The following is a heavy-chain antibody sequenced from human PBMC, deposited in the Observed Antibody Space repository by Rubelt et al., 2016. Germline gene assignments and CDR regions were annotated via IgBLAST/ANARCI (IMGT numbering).Heavy chain of an antibody. D-gene: IGHD3-22*01. Sequence: QVQLQQWGAGLLKPSETLSLTCAVYGGSFSGYDWRWIRQPPGKGLEWIGEINHSGNTNYNPSLKGRVTISVEPAKNQVSRKLSSVTGADTAGYYCARGLGRRYYDSSGDYWGQGTLVTVSS. J-gene: IGHJ4*02. CDR3: ARGLGRRYYDSSGDY. CDR2: INHSGNT. V-gene: IGHV4-34*01. CDR1: GGSFSGYD.